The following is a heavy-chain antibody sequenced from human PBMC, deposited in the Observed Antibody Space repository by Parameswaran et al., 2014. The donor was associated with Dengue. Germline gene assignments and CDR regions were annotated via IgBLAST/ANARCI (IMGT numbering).Heavy chain of an antibody. CDR2: IYHSGST. D-gene: IGHD3-22*01. CDR3: ARHFRGSSAYNSFDY. Sequence: PGKGLEWIGYIYHSGSTNYNASLKSRVTISVDTSKSQFSLRLSSVTAADTAVYYCARHFRGSSAYNSFDYWAREPGHRLL. V-gene: IGHV4-59*08. J-gene: IGHJ4*02.